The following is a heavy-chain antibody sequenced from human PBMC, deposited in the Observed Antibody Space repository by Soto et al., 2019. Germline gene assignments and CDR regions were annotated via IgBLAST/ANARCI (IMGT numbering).Heavy chain of an antibody. CDR3: AGGESGLRWGSIDY. D-gene: IGHD3-16*01. CDR2: INPNSGGT. CDR1: GYTFTGYY. Sequence: QVQLVQSGAEVKKPGASVKVSCKASGYTFTGYYMHWVRQAPGQGLEWMGWINPNSGGTNYAQKFQGWVTMTRDTSLSTTYTALSRLRSDETAGYYCAGGESGLRWGSIDYWGQGTLVTVSS. J-gene: IGHJ4*02. V-gene: IGHV1-2*04.